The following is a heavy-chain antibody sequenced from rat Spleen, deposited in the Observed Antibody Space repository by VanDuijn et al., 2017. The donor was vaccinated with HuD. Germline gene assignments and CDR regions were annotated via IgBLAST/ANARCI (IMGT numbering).Heavy chain of an antibody. D-gene: IGHD1-2*01. J-gene: IGHJ2*01. Sequence: QVQLKESGPGLVQPSQTLSLTCTVSGFSLSNYGVIWVRQPPGKGLEWMGVIWGKGNTNYNSALKSRLSISRDTSKSQIYLKMNSLQTEDTATYFCASSYMPFDYWGQGVMVTVSS. CDR1: GFSLSNYG. V-gene: IGHV2-13*01. CDR3: ASSYMPFDY. CDR2: IWGKGNT.